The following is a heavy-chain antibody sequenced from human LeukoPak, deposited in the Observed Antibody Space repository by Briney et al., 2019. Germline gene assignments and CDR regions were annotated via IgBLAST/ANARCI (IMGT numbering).Heavy chain of an antibody. V-gene: IGHV4-59*01. Sequence: SETLSLTCTVSGGSISSDYWSWIRQPTGKGLEWIGYIYYSGRTYYNPSLKSRITISVDTSKNQFSLKLSSVTAADTAVYYCAREYSSSSGRRAFDIWGQGTMVTVSS. CDR2: IYYSGRT. CDR1: GGSISSDY. D-gene: IGHD6-6*01. CDR3: AREYSSSSGRRAFDI. J-gene: IGHJ3*02.